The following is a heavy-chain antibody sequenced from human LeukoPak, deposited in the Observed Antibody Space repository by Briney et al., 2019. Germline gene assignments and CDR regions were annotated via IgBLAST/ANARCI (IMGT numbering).Heavy chain of an antibody. CDR1: GFTFNNYD. D-gene: IGHD6-19*01. J-gene: IGHJ4*02. CDR3: ARLIAVAEDDY. Sequence: GGTLRLSCAASGFTFNNYDMSWVRQAPGKGLEWVSTISGSGGSTYYADSVKGRVSISRDNSKNTLYLQMNSLRAEDTAVYYCARLIAVAEDDYWGQGTLVTVSS. V-gene: IGHV3-23*01. CDR2: ISGSGGST.